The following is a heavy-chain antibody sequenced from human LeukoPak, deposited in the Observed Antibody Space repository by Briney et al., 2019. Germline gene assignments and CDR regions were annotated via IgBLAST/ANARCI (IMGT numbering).Heavy chain of an antibody. Sequence: GGSLRLSCAASGFTFSSYGMHWVRQAPGRGLEWVAVISYDGSNKYYADSVKGRFTISRDNSKNTLYLQMNSLRAEDTAVYYCARGGEERDAFDIWGQGTMVTVSS. V-gene: IGHV3-30*03. J-gene: IGHJ3*02. D-gene: IGHD3-16*01. CDR1: GFTFSSYG. CDR3: ARGGEERDAFDI. CDR2: ISYDGSNK.